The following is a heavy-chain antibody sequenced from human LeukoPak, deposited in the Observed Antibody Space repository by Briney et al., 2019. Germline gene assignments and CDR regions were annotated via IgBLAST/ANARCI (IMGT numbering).Heavy chain of an antibody. CDR2: ISSSGSTI. J-gene: IGHJ5*02. CDR1: GFTFSSYE. D-gene: IGHD2-15*01. Sequence: GGSLRLSCAASGFTFSSYEMNGVRQAPGKGLEWVSYISSSGSTIYYADSVKGRFTISRDNAKKSLHLQMNTLRAEDTAVYYCTRSGAPYCRGSSCYEDWFDPWGQGTLVTVSS. V-gene: IGHV3-48*03. CDR3: TRSGAPYCRGSSCYEDWFDP.